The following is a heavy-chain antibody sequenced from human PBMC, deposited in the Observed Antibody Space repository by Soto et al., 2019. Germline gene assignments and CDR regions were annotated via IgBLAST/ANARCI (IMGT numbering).Heavy chain of an antibody. CDR2: IYYSGST. Sequence: SETLSLTCTVSGGSISSGGYYWSWIRQHPGKGLEWIGYIYYSGSTYYNPSLKNRVTISVDTSKNQFSLKLSSVTAADTAVYYCARAVGNGMDVWGQGTTVTVSS. J-gene: IGHJ6*02. V-gene: IGHV4-31*03. CDR1: GGSISSGGYY. CDR3: ARAVGNGMDV.